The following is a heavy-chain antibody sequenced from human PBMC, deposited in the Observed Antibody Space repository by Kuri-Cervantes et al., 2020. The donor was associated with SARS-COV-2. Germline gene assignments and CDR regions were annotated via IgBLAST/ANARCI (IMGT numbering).Heavy chain of an antibody. CDR3: ARAVLGVVAYFDY. Sequence: GGSLRLSCAASGFTFSSHWMSWVRQAPGKGLEWVANIKPDGSEKDYVDSVKGRFTISRENAKNSLYLQMNRLRAEDTAVYYCARAVLGVVAYFDYWGQGTLVTVSS. V-gene: IGHV3-7*04. J-gene: IGHJ4*02. CDR2: IKPDGSEK. D-gene: IGHD3-3*01. CDR1: GFTFSSHW.